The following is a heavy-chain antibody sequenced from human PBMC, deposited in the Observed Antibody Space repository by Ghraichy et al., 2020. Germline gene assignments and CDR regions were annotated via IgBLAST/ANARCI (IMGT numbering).Heavy chain of an antibody. V-gene: IGHV3-21*01. CDR3: ARDTGTDYDFWSGYYTWGQGWWLEAVDY. CDR1: GFTFSSYS. Sequence: GGSLRLTCAASGFTFSSYSMNWVRQAPGKGLEWVSSISSSSSYIYYADSVKGRFTISRDNAKNSLYLQMNSLRAEDTAVYYCARDTGTDYDFWSGYYTWGQGWWLEAVDYWGQGTLVTVSS. D-gene: IGHD3-3*01. J-gene: IGHJ4*02. CDR2: ISSSSSYI.